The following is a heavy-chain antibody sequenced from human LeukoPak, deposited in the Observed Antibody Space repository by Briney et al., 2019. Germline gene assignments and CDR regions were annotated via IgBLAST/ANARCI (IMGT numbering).Heavy chain of an antibody. CDR1: GFIFSSHD. CDR3: ARGPMFRGVIIRRSKSGYFDY. D-gene: IGHD3-10*01. CDR2: ISSSGGTI. V-gene: IGHV3-48*03. J-gene: IGHJ4*02. Sequence: PGGSLRLSCSTSGFIFSSHDMNWIRQAPGKGPEWISYISSSGGTIHYADSVKGRFSISRDNAKNSLYLQVNSLRVEDTAVYYCARGPMFRGVIIRRSKSGYFDYWGQGTLVTVSS.